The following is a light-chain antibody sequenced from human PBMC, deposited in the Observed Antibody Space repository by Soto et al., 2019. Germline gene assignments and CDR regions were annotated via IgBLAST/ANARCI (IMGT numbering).Light chain of an antibody. CDR1: QSVNNY. J-gene: IGKJ4*01. CDR2: DAS. CDR3: QQRIDWPLT. V-gene: IGKV3-11*01. Sequence: EIVLTQSPATLSLSPGERATLSRRASQSVNNYLAWYQQTPGQAPRLLIYDASTRATGIPARFSGSGSGTDFTITISSLEPEDFAVYYCQQRIDWPLTFGGGTKLDIK.